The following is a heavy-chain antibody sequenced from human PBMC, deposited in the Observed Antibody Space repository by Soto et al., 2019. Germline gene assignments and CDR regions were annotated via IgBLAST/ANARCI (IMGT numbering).Heavy chain of an antibody. Sequence: SETLSLTCTVSGGSISSYYWSWIRQPPGKGLEWIGYIYYSGSTNYNPSLKSRVTISVDTSKNQFSLKLSSVTAADTAVYYCARQREYCSGGSCYYFDYWGQGTLVTVSS. CDR3: ARQREYCSGGSCYYFDY. J-gene: IGHJ4*02. V-gene: IGHV4-59*08. CDR2: IYYSGST. D-gene: IGHD2-15*01. CDR1: GGSISSYY.